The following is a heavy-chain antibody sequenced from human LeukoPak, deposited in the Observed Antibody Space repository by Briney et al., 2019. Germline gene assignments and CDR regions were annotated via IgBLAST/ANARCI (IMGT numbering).Heavy chain of an antibody. V-gene: IGHV3-49*04. CDR3: TRNSGYETDPFDY. J-gene: IGHJ4*02. CDR1: GFTFGDYA. CDR2: IRSKAYGGTT. Sequence: GRSLRLSCTASGFTFGDYAMSWVRQAPGKGLEWVGFIRSKAYGGTTEYAAPVKGRFTISRDDSKSIAYLQMNSLKTEDTAVYYCTRNSGYETDPFDYWGQGTLVTVSS. D-gene: IGHD5-12*01.